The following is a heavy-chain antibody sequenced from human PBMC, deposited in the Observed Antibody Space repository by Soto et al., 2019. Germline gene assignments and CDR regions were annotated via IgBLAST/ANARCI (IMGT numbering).Heavy chain of an antibody. D-gene: IGHD2-21*01. Sequence: EVQLLESGGGLVQPGGSLRLSCAASGFTFSSYAMSWVRQAPGKGLEWVSAISGSGGSTYYADSVKGRFTISRDNSKDTLYLQMNSLRAEDTAVYYCAKDRVGCCDAFDIWGQGTMVTVSS. V-gene: IGHV3-23*01. CDR3: AKDRVGCCDAFDI. J-gene: IGHJ3*02. CDR2: ISGSGGST. CDR1: GFTFSSYA.